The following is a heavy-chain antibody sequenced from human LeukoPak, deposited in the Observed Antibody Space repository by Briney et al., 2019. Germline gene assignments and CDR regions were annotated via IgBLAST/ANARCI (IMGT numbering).Heavy chain of an antibody. D-gene: IGHD3-10*01. CDR3: AREVLLWFGSFDP. CDR2: IYASGST. V-gene: IGHV4-61*02. Sequence: PSQTLSLTCTVSGGSISSGNYYWSWIRQPAGKGLEWIGRIYASGSTNYNPSLKSRVTISVDTPKNQFSLRLSSVTAADTAVYYCAREVLLWFGSFDPWGQGTLVTVSS. J-gene: IGHJ5*02. CDR1: GGSISSGNYY.